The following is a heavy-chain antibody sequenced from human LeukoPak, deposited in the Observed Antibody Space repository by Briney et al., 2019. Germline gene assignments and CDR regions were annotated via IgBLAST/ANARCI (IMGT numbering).Heavy chain of an antibody. CDR1: GGSISSYY. D-gene: IGHD3-22*01. CDR3: AREGTYYYDSSGYHAFDI. V-gene: IGHV4-4*07. J-gene: IGHJ3*02. Sequence: SETLSLTCTVSGGSISSYYWSWIRQPAGKGLEWIGRIYTSGSTNYNPSLKGRVTMSVDTSKNQFSLKLSSVTAADTAVYYCAREGTYYYDSSGYHAFDIWGQGTMVTVSS. CDR2: IYTSGST.